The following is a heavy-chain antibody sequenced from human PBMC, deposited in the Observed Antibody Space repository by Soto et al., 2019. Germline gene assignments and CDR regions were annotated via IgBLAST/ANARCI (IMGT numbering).Heavy chain of an antibody. D-gene: IGHD6-19*01. Sequence: PSQTLSLTCAISGDSVSSYRAAWNWIRQSPSRGLEWLGRTYYRSKWSYDYALSVKSRITFNPDTSRNQFSLQLNSVTPEDTAVYYCAREGAIAVARNYGMDVWGQGTTVTVSS. CDR1: GDSVSSYRAA. V-gene: IGHV6-1*01. CDR2: TYYRSKWSY. J-gene: IGHJ6*02. CDR3: AREGAIAVARNYGMDV.